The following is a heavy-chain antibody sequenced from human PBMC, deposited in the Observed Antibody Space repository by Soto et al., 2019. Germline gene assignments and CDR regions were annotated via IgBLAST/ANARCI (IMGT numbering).Heavy chain of an antibody. CDR3: ARDTIFGVVTGNWFDP. D-gene: IGHD3-3*01. CDR2: INPSGGST. V-gene: IGHV1-46*01. J-gene: IGHJ5*02. CDR1: GYTFTSYY. Sequence: ASVKVSCKASGYTFTSYYMHWVRQAPGQGLEWMGIINPSGGSTSYAQKFQGRVTMTRDTSTSTVYMELSSLRSEDTAVYYCARDTIFGVVTGNWFDPWGQGALVTVSS.